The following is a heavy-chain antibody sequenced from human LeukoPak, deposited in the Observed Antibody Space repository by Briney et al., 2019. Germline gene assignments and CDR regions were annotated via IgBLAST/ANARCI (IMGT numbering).Heavy chain of an antibody. D-gene: IGHD5-24*01. J-gene: IGHJ4*02. CDR2: IQNSGNS. CDR1: GGAISSYF. V-gene: IGHV4-59*01. CDR3: ARGRRWQQSPFDY. Sequence: SEPLSLTCTVSGGAISSYFWSWIRQPPGKGLEWIGYIQNSGNSNYNSSLKSRVTISVDTSQNHFSLKVSSVTAVDTAVYFCARGRRWQQSPFDYWGQGTLVTVSS.